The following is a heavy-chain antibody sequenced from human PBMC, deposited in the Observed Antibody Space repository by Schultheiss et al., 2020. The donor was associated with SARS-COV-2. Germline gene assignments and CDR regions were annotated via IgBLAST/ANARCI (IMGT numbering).Heavy chain of an antibody. V-gene: IGHV4-31*03. CDR3: ARDTVTTGGYYYGMDV. J-gene: IGHJ6*02. CDR1: GGSISSGGYY. Sequence: LRLSCTVSGGSISSGGYYWSWIRQHPGKGLEWIGYIYYSGSTYYNPSLKSRVTISVDTSKNQFSLKLSSVTAADTAVYYCARDTVTTGGYYYGMDVWGQGTTVTVSS. D-gene: IGHD4-17*01. CDR2: IYYSGST.